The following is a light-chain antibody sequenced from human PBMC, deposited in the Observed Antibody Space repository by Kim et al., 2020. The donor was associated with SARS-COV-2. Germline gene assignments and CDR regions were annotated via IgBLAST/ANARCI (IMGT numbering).Light chain of an antibody. CDR3: QSYDGTTEV. J-gene: IGLJ2*01. Sequence: GKTVTISCTRSRDSIASNYVQWYQQRPGSSPSTVIYEDNQRPSGVPDRFSGSIDISSNSASLTISGLETEDEADYYCQSYDGTTEVFGGGTRLTVL. CDR1: RDSIASNY. V-gene: IGLV6-57*01. CDR2: EDN.